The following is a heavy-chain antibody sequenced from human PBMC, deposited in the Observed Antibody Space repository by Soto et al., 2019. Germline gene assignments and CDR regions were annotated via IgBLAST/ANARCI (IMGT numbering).Heavy chain of an antibody. Sequence: GGSLRLSCAASGFTFSNAWMSWVRQAPGKGLEWVGRIKSKTDGGTTDYSAPVKGRFTISRDDSKNTLYLQMNSLKTEDTAVYYCTTDRVYRLFPYYYYYMDVWGKGTTVTVSS. D-gene: IGHD3-16*02. CDR3: TTDRVYRLFPYYYYYMDV. CDR1: GFTFSNAW. J-gene: IGHJ6*03. V-gene: IGHV3-15*01. CDR2: IKSKTDGGTT.